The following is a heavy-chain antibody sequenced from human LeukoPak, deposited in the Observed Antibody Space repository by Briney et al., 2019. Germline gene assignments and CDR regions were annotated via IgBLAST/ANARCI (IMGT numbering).Heavy chain of an antibody. D-gene: IGHD6-19*01. J-gene: IGHJ4*02. V-gene: IGHV4-4*07. CDR3: AREGYNNDWYAEWSY. Sequence: SETLSLTCTVSGGSISSYSWSWIRQPAGKGLEWIGRTYISGSTNYNPSLKSRVSMSVDTSKNQFSLKLSSVTAADTAVYCCAREGYNNDWYAEWSYWGQGTLVTVSS. CDR2: TYISGST. CDR1: GGSISSYS.